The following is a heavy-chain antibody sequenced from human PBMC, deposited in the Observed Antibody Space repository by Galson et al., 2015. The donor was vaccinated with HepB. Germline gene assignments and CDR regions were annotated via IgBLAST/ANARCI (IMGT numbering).Heavy chain of an antibody. CDR2: IYPGDSDT. J-gene: IGHJ6*02. V-gene: IGHV5-51*01. CDR1: GYSFTSYW. CDR3: ASLIYGSGSPYSYYYYGMDV. Sequence: QSGAEVKKPGESLKISCKGSGYSFTSYWIGWVRQMPGKGLEWMGIIYPGDSDTRYSPSFQGQVTISADKSISTAYLQWSSLKASDTAMYYCASLIYGSGSPYSYYYYGMDVWGQGTTVTVSS. D-gene: IGHD3-10*01.